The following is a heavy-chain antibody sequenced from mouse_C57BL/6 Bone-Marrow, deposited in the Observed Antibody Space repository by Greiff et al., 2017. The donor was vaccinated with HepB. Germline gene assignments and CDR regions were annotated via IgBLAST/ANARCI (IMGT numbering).Heavy chain of an antibody. CDR1: GYTFTSYW. CDR3: ARHEERISKAMDY. Sequence: QVQLQQPGTELVKPGASVKLSCKASGYTFTSYWMHWVKQRPGQGLEWIGNINPSNGGTNYNEKFKSKATLTVDKSSSTAYMQLSSLTSEDSAVYFRARHEERISKAMDYWGQGTSVTVSS. V-gene: IGHV1-53*01. CDR2: INPSNGGT. J-gene: IGHJ4*01.